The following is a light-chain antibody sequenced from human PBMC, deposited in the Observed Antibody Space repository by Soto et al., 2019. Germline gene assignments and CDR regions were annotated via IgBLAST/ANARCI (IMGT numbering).Light chain of an antibody. CDR2: AAS. J-gene: IGKJ1*01. V-gene: IGKV1-8*01. CDR3: QQYDHLWP. Sequence: AIRMTQSTSSFSASTGDRVTITFRASQDINKYLAWYQQKPGKAPMLLIYAASTLQSGVSSRFSGSGSGTDFTLTISRLQSEDIPTYYCQQYDHLWPFAQGTKLDIK. CDR1: QDINKY.